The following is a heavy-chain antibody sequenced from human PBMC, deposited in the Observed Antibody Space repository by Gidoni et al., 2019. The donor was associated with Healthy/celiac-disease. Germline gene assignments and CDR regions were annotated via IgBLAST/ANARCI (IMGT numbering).Heavy chain of an antibody. CDR2: ISAYNGNT. V-gene: IGHV1-18*04. D-gene: IGHD1-1*01. CDR3: AREDNETDDFDI. Sequence: QVQLVQSGAEVQKPGASVKVSCKASAYTCTSYGISWVRQAPGQGLEWMGWISAYNGNTNYAQKLQGRVTMTTDKSTSTDYMELRSLRSDDTAVYYWAREDNETDDFDIWGQGTMVTVSS. CDR1: AYTCTSYG. J-gene: IGHJ3*02.